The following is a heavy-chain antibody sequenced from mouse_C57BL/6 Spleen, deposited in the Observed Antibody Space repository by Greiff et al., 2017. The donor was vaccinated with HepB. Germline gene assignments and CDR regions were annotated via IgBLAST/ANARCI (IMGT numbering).Heavy chain of an antibody. V-gene: IGHV1-53*01. CDR2: INPSNGGN. J-gene: IGHJ2*01. CDR3: ARLGGYGLGYFDY. Sequence: QVQLQQPGTELVKPGASVKLSCKASGYTFTSYWMHWVKQRPGQGLEWIGNINPSNGGNNYNEKFKSKATLTVDKSSSTAYMQLSSLTSEDSAVYYCARLGGYGLGYFDYWGQGTTLTVSS. D-gene: IGHD2-2*01. CDR1: GYTFTSYW.